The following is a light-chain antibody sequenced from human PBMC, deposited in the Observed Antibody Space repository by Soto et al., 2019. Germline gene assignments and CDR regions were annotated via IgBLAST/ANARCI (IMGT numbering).Light chain of an antibody. CDR3: QQFGNSPWT. J-gene: IGKJ1*01. CDR1: QSVPNTY. Sequence: EIVLSQSPGIMSLSPGERATPSCRASQSVPNTYFAWYQQKPGQPPRLLISGASHRATGIPDRFSGSGSGTDFTLTISRLEPEDFAVYFCQQFGNSPWTFGQGTRVEI. CDR2: GAS. V-gene: IGKV3-20*01.